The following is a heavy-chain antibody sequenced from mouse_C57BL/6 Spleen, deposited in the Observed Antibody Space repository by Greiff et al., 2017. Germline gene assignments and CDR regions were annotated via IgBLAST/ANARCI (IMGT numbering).Heavy chain of an antibody. J-gene: IGHJ2*01. V-gene: IGHV1-69*01. CDR1: GYTFTSYW. D-gene: IGHD1-1*01. CDR2: IDPSDSYT. CDR3: ALFITTVVATDY. Sequence: QVQLQQPGAELVMPGASVKLSCKASGYTFTSYWMHWVKQRPGQGLEWIGEIDPSDSYTNYNQKFKGKSTLTVDKSSSTAYMLLSSLASEDSAVYYCALFITTVVATDYWGQGTTLTVSS.